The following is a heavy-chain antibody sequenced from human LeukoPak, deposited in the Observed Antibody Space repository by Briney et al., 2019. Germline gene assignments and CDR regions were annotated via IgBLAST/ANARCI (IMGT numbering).Heavy chain of an antibody. J-gene: IGHJ3*02. CDR2: INTNTGNP. V-gene: IGHV7-4-1*02. CDR3: ARDIVTTIDTFDI. Sequence: ASVKVSCKASGYTFNTYGVNWVRQAPGQGLEWMGWINTNTGNPTYAQGFTGRFVFSLDTSVSTAYLQISSLKADDTAVYYCARDIVTTIDTFDIWGEGTMVTVSS. CDR1: GYTFNTYG. D-gene: IGHD5-12*01.